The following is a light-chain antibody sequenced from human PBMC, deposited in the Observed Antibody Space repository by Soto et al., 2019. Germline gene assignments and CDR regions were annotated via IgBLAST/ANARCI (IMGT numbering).Light chain of an antibody. CDR1: QSVISSY. J-gene: IGKJ4*01. Sequence: EIVLTQSPGTLSLSPGERATLSSRASQSVISSYLGWYQQKPGQAPRLLIYGASSRATGIPDRFSGSGSGTDFTLTISRLEPEDFAVYSCQQYGSSPLTFGGGTKVEIK. CDR2: GAS. CDR3: QQYGSSPLT. V-gene: IGKV3-20*01.